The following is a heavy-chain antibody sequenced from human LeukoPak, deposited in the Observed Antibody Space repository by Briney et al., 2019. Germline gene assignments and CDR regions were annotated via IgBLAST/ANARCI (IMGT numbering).Heavy chain of an antibody. D-gene: IGHD3-10*01. V-gene: IGHV4-4*02. CDR1: GGSISSSNW. CDR3: ARDQSGWFDP. CDR2: IYHSGST. J-gene: IGHJ5*02. Sequence: NSSETLSLTCAVSGGSISSSNWWSWVRQPPGKGLEWIGEIYHSGSTNYNPSLKGRVTISVDKSKNQFSLKLSSVTAADTAVYYCARDQSGWFDPWGQGTLVTVSS.